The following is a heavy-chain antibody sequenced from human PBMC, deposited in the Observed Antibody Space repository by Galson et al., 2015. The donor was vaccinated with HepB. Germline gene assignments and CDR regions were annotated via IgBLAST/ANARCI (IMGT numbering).Heavy chain of an antibody. CDR1: GFSFTDHY. J-gene: IGHJ4*02. Sequence: SLRLSCAASGFSFTDHYADWVRQASGKGLEWVARSKNKANGYTTEYAPSVKGRFAISRDDSKNSVYLQMNSLKTEDTAVYYCARSIAVASAYWGQGTLVTVSS. D-gene: IGHD6-19*01. V-gene: IGHV3-72*01. CDR2: SKNKANGYTT. CDR3: ARSIAVASAY.